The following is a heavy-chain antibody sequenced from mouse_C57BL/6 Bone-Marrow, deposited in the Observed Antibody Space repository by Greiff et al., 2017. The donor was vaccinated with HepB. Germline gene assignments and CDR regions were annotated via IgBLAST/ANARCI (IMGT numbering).Heavy chain of an antibody. Sequence: VKLMESGAELARPGASVKLSCKASGYTFTGYGISWVKQRTGQGLEWIGEIYPRSGNTYYNEKFKGKATLTADKSSSTAYMELRSLTSEDSAVYFCAAVLLPLFDYWGQGTTLTVSS. V-gene: IGHV1-81*01. CDR2: IYPRSGNT. J-gene: IGHJ2*01. CDR1: GYTFTGYG. D-gene: IGHD1-1*01. CDR3: AAVLLPLFDY.